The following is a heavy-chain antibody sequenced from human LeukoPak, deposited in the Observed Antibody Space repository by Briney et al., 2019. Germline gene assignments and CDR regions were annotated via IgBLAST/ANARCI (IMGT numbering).Heavy chain of an antibody. J-gene: IGHJ6*03. CDR3: AKDIKDYYYYYMDV. CDR1: GFTFSSYA. Sequence: GGSLRLSCPASGFTFSSYAMSWVRQAPGKGLEWVSAISGSGGSTYYADSVKGRFTISRDNSKNTLYLQMNSLRAEDTAVYYCAKDIKDYYYYYMDVWGKGTTVTVSS. V-gene: IGHV3-23*01. CDR2: ISGSGGST.